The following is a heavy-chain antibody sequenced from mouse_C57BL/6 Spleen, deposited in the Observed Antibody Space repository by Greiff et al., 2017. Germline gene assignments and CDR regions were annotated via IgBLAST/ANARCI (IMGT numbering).Heavy chain of an antibody. CDR1: GFTFSDYG. D-gene: IGHD2-4*01. CDR3: ARPDYDFYAMDY. Sequence: EVQGVESGGGLVKPGGSLKLSCAASGFTFSDYGMHWVRQAPEKGLEWVAYISSGSSTIYYADTVKGRFTISRDNAKNTLFLQMTSLRSEDTAMYYCARPDYDFYAMDYWGQGTSVTVSS. CDR2: ISSGSSTI. V-gene: IGHV5-17*01. J-gene: IGHJ4*01.